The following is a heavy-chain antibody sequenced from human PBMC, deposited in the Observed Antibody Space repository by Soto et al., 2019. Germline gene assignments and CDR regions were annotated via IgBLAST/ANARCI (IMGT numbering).Heavy chain of an antibody. D-gene: IGHD3-16*01. J-gene: IGHJ4*02. V-gene: IGHV3-23*01. CDR2: ISGTTGHA. CDR1: GFPFSNYA. Sequence: EVQILESGGGLVQPGGSLRLSCAASGFPFSNYAMAWVRQAPGKGLERVSAISGTTGHAFYADSVKDRFTISRDNSKNTLYLQMDSLRAEDTAVYHCARAPSEYIWGSYLRYYEYWGQGTLVTVSS. CDR3: ARAPSEYIWGSYLRYYEY.